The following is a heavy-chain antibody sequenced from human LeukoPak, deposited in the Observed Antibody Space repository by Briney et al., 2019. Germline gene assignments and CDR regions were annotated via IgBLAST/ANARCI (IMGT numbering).Heavy chain of an antibody. D-gene: IGHD2-21*01. CDR3: TRGNVGIGFYWYFDL. V-gene: IGHV3-33*01. CDR2: IWNDGSNK. Sequence: PGGSLRLSCAASGFTFSNNAMHWVRQAPGKGLEWVAVIWNDGSNKYYADSVKGRFTISRDNSKNELYLQMNSLRVDDTAVYYCTRGNVGIGFYWYFDLWGRGTLVTVSS. J-gene: IGHJ2*01. CDR1: GFTFSNNA.